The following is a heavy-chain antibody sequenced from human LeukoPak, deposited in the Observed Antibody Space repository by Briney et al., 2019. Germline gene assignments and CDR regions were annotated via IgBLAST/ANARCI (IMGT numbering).Heavy chain of an antibody. CDR1: GFTFDDYA. CDR2: ISGDGGST. J-gene: IGHJ3*02. Sequence: GGSLRLSCAASGFTFDDYAMHWVRQAPGKGLEWVSLISGDGGSTYYADSVKVRFTISGDNSKNSLYLQMNSLRTEDTALYYCAKDISGIDAFDIWGQGTMVTVSS. D-gene: IGHD1-26*01. V-gene: IGHV3-43*02. CDR3: AKDISGIDAFDI.